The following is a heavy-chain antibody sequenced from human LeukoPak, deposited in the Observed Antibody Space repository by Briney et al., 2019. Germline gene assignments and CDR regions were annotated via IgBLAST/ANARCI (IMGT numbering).Heavy chain of an antibody. J-gene: IGHJ4*02. CDR3: GRHGDGYFSFDY. D-gene: IGHD5-24*01. V-gene: IGHV4-59*08. Sequence: SETLSLTCTVSGGSISSYYWSWIRQPPGKGLEWIGYIYYSGSTNYNPSLKSRVTISVDTSKNQFSLRPSSVTAADTAVYYCGRHGDGYFSFDYWGQGTLVTVSS. CDR1: GGSISSYY. CDR2: IYYSGST.